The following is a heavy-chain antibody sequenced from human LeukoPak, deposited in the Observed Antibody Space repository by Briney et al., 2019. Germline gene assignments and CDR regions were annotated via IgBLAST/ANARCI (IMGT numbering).Heavy chain of an antibody. Sequence: ASVKVSCKASGYIFNGYYMHWVRQAPGQAPEWMGWINPNNGDTKSAQKFKGRITLTRDTSLSTAYMELSRLTSDDTAFYFCARNGQLLSGGNWFDPWGQGALVTVSS. D-gene: IGHD2-2*01. CDR1: GYIFNGYY. J-gene: IGHJ5*02. CDR2: INPNNGDT. V-gene: IGHV1-2*02. CDR3: ARNGQLLSGGNWFDP.